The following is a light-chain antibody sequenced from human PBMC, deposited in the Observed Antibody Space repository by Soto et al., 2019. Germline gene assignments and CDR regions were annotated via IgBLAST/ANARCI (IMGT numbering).Light chain of an antibody. CDR1: KLGDKY. CDR2: QDS. Sequence: SYELTQPPSVSVSPGQTASITRSGDKLGDKYACWYQQKPAQYPVLVNYQDSKRPSGIPERFSGSNSGNTATLTISGTQAMDEADYYCQAWDSSTVVFGGGTKLT. J-gene: IGLJ2*01. CDR3: QAWDSSTVV. V-gene: IGLV3-1*01.